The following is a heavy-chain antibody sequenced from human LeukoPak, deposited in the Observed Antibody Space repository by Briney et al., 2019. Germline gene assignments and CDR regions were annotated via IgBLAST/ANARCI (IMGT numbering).Heavy chain of an antibody. CDR2: INAGNGNT. CDR1: GYTFTSYA. Sequence: GASVKVSCKASGYTFTSYAMHWVRQAPGQRLEWMGWINAGNGNTKYSQKFQGRVTITRDTSASTAYMELSSLRSEDTAVYYCARRLTGYYDFWSGYSAQPTYNDYWGQGTLVTVSS. CDR3: ARRLTGYYDFWSGYSAQPTYNDY. D-gene: IGHD3-3*01. J-gene: IGHJ4*02. V-gene: IGHV1-3*01.